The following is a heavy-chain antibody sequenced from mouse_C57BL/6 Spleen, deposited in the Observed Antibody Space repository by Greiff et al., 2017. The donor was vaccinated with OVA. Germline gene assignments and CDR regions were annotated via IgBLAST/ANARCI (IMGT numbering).Heavy chain of an antibody. CDR1: GFTFSDYG. CDR3: ARRTESYWYFDV. CDR2: ISSGSSTI. J-gene: IGHJ1*03. Sequence: EVMLVESGGGLVKPGGSLKLSCAASGFTFSDYGMHWVRQAPEKGLEWVAYISSGSSTIYYADTVKGRFTISRDNAKNTLFLQMTSLRSEDTAMYYCARRTESYWYFDVWGTGTTVTVSS. V-gene: IGHV5-17*01.